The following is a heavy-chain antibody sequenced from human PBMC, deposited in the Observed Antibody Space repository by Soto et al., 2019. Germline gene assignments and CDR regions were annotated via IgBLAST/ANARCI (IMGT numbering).Heavy chain of an antibody. CDR3: ARPSGGTTHYGMDV. Sequence: SETLSLTCTVSGGSISSSSYHWGWIRQPPGKGLEWIGSIYYSGSTYYNPSLKSRVIISVDTSKNQFSLKLSSVTAADTAVYYCARPSGGTTHYGMDVWGQGTTVTVSS. J-gene: IGHJ6*02. CDR2: IYYSGST. D-gene: IGHD2-15*01. CDR1: GGSISSSSYH. V-gene: IGHV4-39*01.